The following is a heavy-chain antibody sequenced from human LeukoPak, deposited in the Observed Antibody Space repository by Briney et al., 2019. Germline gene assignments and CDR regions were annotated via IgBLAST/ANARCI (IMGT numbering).Heavy chain of an antibody. J-gene: IGHJ4*02. CDR3: TRLSPC. CDR1: YRFISSCSHY. Sequence: SETMSLTWAFGYRFISSCSHYWRWIRQPPGKGLEWIGGIYYGGSTYYNTSLTSRVTISVDTSKNQFSLKLTSVTAADTAVYYCTRLSPCRGQGNLVTVSS. V-gene: IGHV4-39*01. CDR2: IYYGGST.